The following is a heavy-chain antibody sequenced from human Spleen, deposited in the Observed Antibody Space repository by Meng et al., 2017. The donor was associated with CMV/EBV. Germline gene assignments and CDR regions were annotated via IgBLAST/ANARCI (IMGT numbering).Heavy chain of an antibody. V-gene: IGHV3-23*01. CDR3: AKQNYYGSGSYYNAVGYFDY. J-gene: IGHJ4*02. D-gene: IGHD3-10*01. CDR2: ISGSGGST. Sequence: GGSLRLSCAASGFTFSSYAMGWVRQAPGKGLEWVSAISGSGGSTYYADSVKGRFTISRDNSKNTLYLQMNSLRAEDTAVYYCAKQNYYGSGSYYNAVGYFDYWGQGTLVTVSS. CDR1: GFTFSSYA.